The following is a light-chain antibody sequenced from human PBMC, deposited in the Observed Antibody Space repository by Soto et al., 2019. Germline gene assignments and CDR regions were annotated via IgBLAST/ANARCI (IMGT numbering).Light chain of an antibody. Sequence: QSALTQPPSASGSPGQSVTISCTGTSSDVGGYNYVSRYQQHPGKAPKLMIYEVSKRPSGVPDRFSGSKSGNTASLTVSGLQAEHEADYYCSSYAGSNNYVFGTGTKVTV. CDR2: EVS. V-gene: IGLV2-8*01. CDR1: SSDVGGYNY. J-gene: IGLJ1*01. CDR3: SSYAGSNNYV.